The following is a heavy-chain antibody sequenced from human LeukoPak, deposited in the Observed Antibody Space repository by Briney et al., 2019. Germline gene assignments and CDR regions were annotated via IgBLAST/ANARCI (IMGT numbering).Heavy chain of an antibody. Sequence: GGSLRLSCAASGFTFSNYGMHWVRQAPGKGLEWVAVISYDGSNKYYADSVKGRFTISRDNAKNSLYLQMNSLRAEDTAVYYCASKSGGYYDSSGYDYWGQGTLVTVSS. CDR3: ASKSGGYYDSSGYDY. CDR2: ISYDGSNK. V-gene: IGHV3-30*03. D-gene: IGHD3-22*01. J-gene: IGHJ4*02. CDR1: GFTFSNYG.